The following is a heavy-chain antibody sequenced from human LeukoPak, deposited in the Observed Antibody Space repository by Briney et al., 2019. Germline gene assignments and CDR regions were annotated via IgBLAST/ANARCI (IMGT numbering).Heavy chain of an antibody. V-gene: IGHV3-48*03. Sequence: PGGSLRLSCAASGFTFSTYNMNWVRQAPGKGLEWVPYISRSGSTIYYADSVKGRFTISRDNAKNSLYLQMNSLSTEDTAVYYCTSDDPYLDCCTNYLFWGGGTLVTVSS. D-gene: IGHD2-21*01. CDR3: TSDDPYLDCCTNYLF. J-gene: IGHJ4*02. CDR2: ISRSGSTI. CDR1: GFTFSTYN.